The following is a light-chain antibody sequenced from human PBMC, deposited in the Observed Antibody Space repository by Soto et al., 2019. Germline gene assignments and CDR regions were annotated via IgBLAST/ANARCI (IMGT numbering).Light chain of an antibody. J-gene: IGKJ4*01. CDR3: QQCSDWPLT. CDR2: GAS. V-gene: IGKV3-15*01. Sequence: EIVMTQSPVTLSVSLGDTATLSCRASQTVTNSYLAWYQQKPGQAPRLLISGASTRAARVPVRFSGSGSGTEFTLTISSLQSEDFAVYYCQQCSDWPLTFGGGTKLEI. CDR1: QTVTNS.